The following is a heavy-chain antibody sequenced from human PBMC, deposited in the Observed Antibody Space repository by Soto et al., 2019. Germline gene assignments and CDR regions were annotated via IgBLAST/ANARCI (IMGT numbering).Heavy chain of an antibody. CDR2: ISSSGSTI. J-gene: IGHJ4*02. CDR1: GFTFSSYA. CDR3: ARAPYSSSWYGFDY. D-gene: IGHD6-13*01. Sequence: GGSLRLSCAASGFTFSSYAMSWVRQAPGKGLEWVSYISSSGSTIYYADSVKGRFTISRDNAKNSLYLQMNSLRAEDTAVYYCARAPYSSSWYGFDYWGQGTLVTVSS. V-gene: IGHV3-48*03.